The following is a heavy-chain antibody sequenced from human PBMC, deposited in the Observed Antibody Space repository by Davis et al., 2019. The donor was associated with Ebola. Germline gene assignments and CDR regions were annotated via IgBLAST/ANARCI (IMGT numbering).Heavy chain of an antibody. CDR3: ARAKVPAASYYYYYYMDV. Sequence: SVKVSCKASGGTFSSYAISWVRQAPGQGLEWMGGIIPIFGTANYAQKFQGRATITADESTSTAYMELSSLRSEDTAVYYCARAKVPAASYYYYYYMDVWGKGTTVTVSS. CDR1: GGTFSSYA. V-gene: IGHV1-69*13. D-gene: IGHD2-2*01. J-gene: IGHJ6*03. CDR2: IIPIFGTA.